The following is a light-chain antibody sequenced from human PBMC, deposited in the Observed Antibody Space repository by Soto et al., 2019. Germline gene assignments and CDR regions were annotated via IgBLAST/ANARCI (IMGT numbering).Light chain of an antibody. CDR1: QPVSDK. CDR3: HQSNDWWT. CDR2: GAS. V-gene: IGKV3D-15*01. Sequence: EIVLTQSPGTLSLSPGERATLSCWASQPVSDKLAWYQQKPGQAPRLLIYGASSRATGIPDRFSGSGSGTEFTLTISSLQSEDFAVYYCHQSNDWWTFGQGTKVDIK. J-gene: IGKJ1*01.